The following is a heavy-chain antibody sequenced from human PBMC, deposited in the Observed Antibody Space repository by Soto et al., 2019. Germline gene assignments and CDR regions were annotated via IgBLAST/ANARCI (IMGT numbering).Heavy chain of an antibody. D-gene: IGHD2-21*02. CDR1: GFTFISYA. CDR3: AAPWDIGYCGGDCSRDAFDI. J-gene: IGHJ3*02. Sequence: SVKVSCKASGFTFISYAVQWVRQARGQRLEWIGGIVVGSGNTNYAQKFQERVTITRDMSTSTAYMELSSLRSEDTAVYYCAAPWDIGYCGGDCSRDAFDIWGQGTMVTVSS. V-gene: IGHV1-58*01. CDR2: IVVGSGNT.